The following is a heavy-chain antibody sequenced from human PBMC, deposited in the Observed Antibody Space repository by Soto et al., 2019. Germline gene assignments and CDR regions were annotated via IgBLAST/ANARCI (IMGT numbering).Heavy chain of an antibody. D-gene: IGHD3-10*01. Sequence: GGSLRLSCAASGFTFSNAWMSWVRQAPGKGLEWVGRIKSKTDGGTTDYAAPVKGRFTISRDDSKNTLYLQMNSLKTEDTAVYYCTTAPFGADAFDIWGQGTMVTVSS. J-gene: IGHJ3*02. CDR3: TTAPFGADAFDI. CDR2: IKSKTDGGTT. V-gene: IGHV3-15*01. CDR1: GFTFSNAW.